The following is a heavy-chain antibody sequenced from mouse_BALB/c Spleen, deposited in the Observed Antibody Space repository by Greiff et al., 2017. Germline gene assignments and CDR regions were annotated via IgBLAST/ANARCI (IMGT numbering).Heavy chain of an antibody. CDR3: ARGGSSYWFAY. J-gene: IGHJ3*01. CDR1: GFNIKDYY. CDR2: IDPENGNT. V-gene: IGHV14-1*02. Sequence: VQLKESGAELVRPGALVKLSCKASGFNIKDYYMHWVKQRPEQGLEWIGWIDPENGNTIYDPKFQGKASITADTSSNTAYLQLSSLTSEDTAVYYCARGGSSYWFAYWGQGTLVTVSA. D-gene: IGHD1-1*01.